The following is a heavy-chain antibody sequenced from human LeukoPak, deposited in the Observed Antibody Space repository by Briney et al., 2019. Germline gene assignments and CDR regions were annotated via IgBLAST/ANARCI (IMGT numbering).Heavy chain of an antibody. J-gene: IGHJ6*03. CDR3: ARSEKAYCGGVCDNYHMDV. D-gene: IGHD2-21*02. Sequence: GASVKVFCKASGYTFTSYGISWVRQAPGQGLEWMGWISAYNGNTKYAQKFQDRVTMTTDTSTSTALMELRSLRSDDTAVYYCARSEKAYCGGVCDNYHMDVWGKGTTVTVSS. V-gene: IGHV1-18*01. CDR2: ISAYNGNT. CDR1: GYTFTSYG.